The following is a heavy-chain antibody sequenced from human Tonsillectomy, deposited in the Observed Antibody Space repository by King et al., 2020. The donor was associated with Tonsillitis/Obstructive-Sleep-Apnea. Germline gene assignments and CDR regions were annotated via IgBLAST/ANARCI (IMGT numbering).Heavy chain of an antibody. CDR2: VWHDGGNK. CDR1: GFTFSSYG. V-gene: IGHV3-33*01. D-gene: IGHD5-12*01. J-gene: IGHJ5*02. Sequence: VQLVESGGDVVQPGRSLRLSCAASGFTFSSYGMHWVRQAPGKGLEWVAVVWHDGGNKYYADSVQGRFTISRDNSKNTLYLQMNSLRVEDTAVYYGARDIIVAAMLPAPTWCDPWGQGTLAT. CDR3: ARDIIVAAMLPAPTWCDP.